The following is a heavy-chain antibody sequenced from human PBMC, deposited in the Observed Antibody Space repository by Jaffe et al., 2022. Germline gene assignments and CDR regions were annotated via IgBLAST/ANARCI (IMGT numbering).Heavy chain of an antibody. Sequence: EVQLVESGGGLVQPGGSLRLSCAASGFTFSNYNMNWVRQAPGKGLEWVSYISTTGSTINYADSVKGRFTISRDNANNSLYLQMNCLRAEDTAVYYCARDSEVKKALDKVHWGRGTLVTVSS. J-gene: IGHJ4*02. CDR2: ISTTGSTI. V-gene: IGHV3-48*01. CDR1: GFTFSNYN. CDR3: ARDSEVKKALDKVH. D-gene: IGHD1-1*01.